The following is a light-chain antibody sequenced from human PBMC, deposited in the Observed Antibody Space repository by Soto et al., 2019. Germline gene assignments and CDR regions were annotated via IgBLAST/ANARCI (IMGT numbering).Light chain of an antibody. Sequence: DIQMTQSPSTLSASVGDRVTITCRASQSIGSWLAWYQQKPGKAPNLLIYKGSSLESGVPSRFSGSGSGTEFTLTIRSLQPDDFGSYFCQQYKTYPYTFGQGTQLEIE. CDR1: QSIGSW. CDR3: QQYKTYPYT. V-gene: IGKV1-5*03. J-gene: IGKJ2*01. CDR2: KGS.